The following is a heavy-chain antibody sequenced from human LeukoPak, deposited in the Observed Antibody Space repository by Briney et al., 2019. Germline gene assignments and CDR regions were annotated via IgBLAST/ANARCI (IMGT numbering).Heavy chain of an antibody. Sequence: PGGSLRLSCAASRFTFSKYVMYWVRQAPGKGLEWVATISYDGSSNYYADSVKGRFTISRDNSNNTLYLQMNSLKTEDTAVYYCARDGPAVIFFGYFEYWGQGTLVTVSS. CDR1: RFTFSKYV. CDR2: ISYDGSSN. V-gene: IGHV3-30*03. D-gene: IGHD2-21*01. CDR3: ARDGPAVIFFGYFEY. J-gene: IGHJ4*02.